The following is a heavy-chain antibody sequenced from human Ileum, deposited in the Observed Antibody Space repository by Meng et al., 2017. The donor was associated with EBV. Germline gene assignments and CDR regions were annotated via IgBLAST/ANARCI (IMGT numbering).Heavy chain of an antibody. V-gene: IGHV4-34*02. CDR1: GGFFSGYY. CDR2: INHSGST. J-gene: IGHJ5*02. CDR3: AREARSSGYHPGIGP. D-gene: IGHD3-22*01. Sequence: QVQIQQGGAGLLEPSETLSLTVAVYGGFFSGYYWSWIRQSPGKGLEWIGEINHSGSTNYNPSLKSRVTISVDTSKNQFSLKLTSVTAADTAVYYCAREARSSGYHPGIGPWGQGTLVTVSS.